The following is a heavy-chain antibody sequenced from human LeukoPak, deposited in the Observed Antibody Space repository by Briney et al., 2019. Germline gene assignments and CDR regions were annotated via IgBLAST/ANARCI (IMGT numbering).Heavy chain of an antibody. V-gene: IGHV3-30*04. J-gene: IGHJ6*02. D-gene: IGHD3-22*01. CDR1: GFTFSSYA. Sequence: GGSLRLSCAASGFTFSSYAMRWVRQAPGKGLEWVAVISYDGSNKYYADSVKGRFTISRDNSKNTLYLQMNSLRAEDTAVYYCARDDDPCYYDSGAVGACGMDVWGQGTTVTVSS. CDR3: ARDDDPCYYDSGAVGACGMDV. CDR2: ISYDGSNK.